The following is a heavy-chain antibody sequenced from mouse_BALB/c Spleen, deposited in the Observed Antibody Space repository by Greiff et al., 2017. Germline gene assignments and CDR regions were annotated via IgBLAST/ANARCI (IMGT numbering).Heavy chain of an antibody. V-gene: IGHV1-7*01. CDR2: INPSTGYT. CDR1: GYTFTSYW. J-gene: IGHJ2*01. CDR3: AREGGNYVGYFDY. D-gene: IGHD2-1*01. Sequence: VQLVESGAELAKPGASVKMSCKASGYTFTSYWMHWVKQRPGQGLEWIGYINPSTGYTEYNQKFKDKATLTADKSSSTAYMQLSSLTSEDSAVYYCAREGGNYVGYFDYWGQGTTLTVSS.